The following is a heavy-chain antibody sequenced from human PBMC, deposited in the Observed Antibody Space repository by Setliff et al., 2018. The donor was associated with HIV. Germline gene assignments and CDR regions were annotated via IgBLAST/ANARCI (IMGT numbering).Heavy chain of an antibody. V-gene: IGHV1-18*01. CDR3: ARVRNHLAVSPWYSYMDV. D-gene: IGHD6-19*01. CDR2: ISPYNGNT. CDR1: GYTFATYG. Sequence: ASVKVSCKASGYTFATYGISWVRQAPGQGLEWMGWISPYNGNTNYAQKVQGRVTMTTDTSTSTAYMEPRSLRSDDTALYYCARVRNHLAVSPWYSYMDVWGKGTTVTVSS. J-gene: IGHJ6*03.